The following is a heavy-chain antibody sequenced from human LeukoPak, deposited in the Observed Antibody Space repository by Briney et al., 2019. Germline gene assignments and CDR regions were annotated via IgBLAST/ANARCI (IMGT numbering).Heavy chain of an antibody. CDR3: ARVNRWWATSGYFQH. V-gene: IGHV1-46*01. CDR1: GYTFTSYY. Sequence: ASVKVSCKASGYTFTSYYMHGVRQAPGQGLEWMGIISPSGASTTYAQNFQGRVTMTRDMSTSTLYMELSSLKSEDTAVYYCARVNRWWATSGYFQHWGQGTVVTVSS. D-gene: IGHD2-15*01. CDR2: ISPSGAST. J-gene: IGHJ1*01.